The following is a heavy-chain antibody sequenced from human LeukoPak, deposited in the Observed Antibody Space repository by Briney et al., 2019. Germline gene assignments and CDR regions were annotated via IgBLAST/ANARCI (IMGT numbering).Heavy chain of an antibody. J-gene: IGHJ4*02. CDR3: ARHMGGHHQQPDY. V-gene: IGHV5-51*01. Sequence: GESLKISCKGSGYSFTNYWIGWVRQMPGKGLEWMGIIYPGDSDTRYSPSFQGQVTISVDKSSATAYLQWSSLKASDTAMYYCARHMGGHHQQPDYWGQGTLVTVSA. CDR2: IYPGDSDT. CDR1: GYSFTNYW. D-gene: IGHD6-13*01.